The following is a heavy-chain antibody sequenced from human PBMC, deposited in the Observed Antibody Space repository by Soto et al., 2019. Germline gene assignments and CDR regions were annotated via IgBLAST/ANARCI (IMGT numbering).Heavy chain of an antibody. D-gene: IGHD5-12*01. CDR1: GGTFSSYA. V-gene: IGHV1-69*13. Sequence: ASVKVSCKASGGTFSSYAISWVRQAPGQGLEWMGGIIPIFGTANYAQKFQGRVTITADESTSTAYMELSSLRSEDTAVYYCAREDGYGLGIDYWGQGTLVTVSS. J-gene: IGHJ4*02. CDR2: IIPIFGTA. CDR3: AREDGYGLGIDY.